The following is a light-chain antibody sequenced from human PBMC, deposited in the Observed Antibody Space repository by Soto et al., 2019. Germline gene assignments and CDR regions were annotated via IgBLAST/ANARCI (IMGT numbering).Light chain of an antibody. CDR1: ESVSNN. J-gene: IGKJ1*01. CDR2: GAS. Sequence: EIVMTQSPATLSLSPVERATLSCRASESVSNNLAWYQQKAGQAPRLLIYGASTRATGIPARFSGSGSGTEFTLTISSLQSEDFAVYFCHQYNNWPTFGQGTKVDIK. V-gene: IGKV3-15*01. CDR3: HQYNNWPT.